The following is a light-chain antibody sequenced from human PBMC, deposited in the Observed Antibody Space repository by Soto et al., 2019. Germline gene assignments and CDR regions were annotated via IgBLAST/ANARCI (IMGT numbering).Light chain of an antibody. CDR3: QQRTNWPIT. V-gene: IGKV3-11*01. CDR1: HSVGTY. Sequence: EILLTQSPGTLSLSPGERATLSCSASHSVGTYLAWYQQKPGQTPRLLIYDASNKATGIPARFSGSGSGTDFTLTITSLEPEDFAVYYCQQRTNWPITFGQGTLLEIK. J-gene: IGKJ5*01. CDR2: DAS.